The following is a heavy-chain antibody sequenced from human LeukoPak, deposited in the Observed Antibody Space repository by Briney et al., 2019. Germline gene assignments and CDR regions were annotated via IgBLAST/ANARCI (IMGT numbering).Heavy chain of an antibody. D-gene: IGHD6-6*01. Sequence: GGSLRLSCAASGFTFSAYAMSSVRQAPGKGLEWVSAISGSGSSTYYADSVKGRFTISRDNSKNTLYLQMNSLRAEDTAVYYCAKSGGGISARRNFDYWGQGTLVTVSS. J-gene: IGHJ4*02. CDR1: GFTFSAYA. V-gene: IGHV3-23*01. CDR3: AKSGGGISARRNFDY. CDR2: ISGSGSST.